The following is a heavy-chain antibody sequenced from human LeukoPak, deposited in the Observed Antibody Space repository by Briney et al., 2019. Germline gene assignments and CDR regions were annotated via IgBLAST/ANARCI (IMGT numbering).Heavy chain of an antibody. CDR3: ARDYYYKSDY. CDR1: GFTFNSYS. CDR2: ISSSSTTI. J-gene: IGHJ4*02. Sequence: GGSLRLSCAASGFTFNSYSMNWVRRAPGKGLEWVSYISSSSTTIYYADSVKGRFTISRDNAKNSLYLQMNSLRAEDTAVYYCARDYYYKSDYWGQGTLVTVSS. V-gene: IGHV3-48*04. D-gene: IGHD2/OR15-2a*01.